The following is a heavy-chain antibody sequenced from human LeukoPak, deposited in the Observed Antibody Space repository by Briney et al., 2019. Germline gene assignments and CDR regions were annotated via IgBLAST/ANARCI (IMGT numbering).Heavy chain of an antibody. J-gene: IGHJ6*02. CDR3: ARAVYDILTGSTYYYGMDV. V-gene: IGHV1-2*02. Sequence: GASVKVSCKASGYTFTGYYMHWVRQAPGQGLGWMGWINPNSGGTNYAQKFQGRVTMTRDTSISTAYMELSRLRSDDTAVYYCARAVYDILTGSTYYYGMDVWGQGTTVTVSS. CDR1: GYTFTGYY. CDR2: INPNSGGT. D-gene: IGHD3-9*01.